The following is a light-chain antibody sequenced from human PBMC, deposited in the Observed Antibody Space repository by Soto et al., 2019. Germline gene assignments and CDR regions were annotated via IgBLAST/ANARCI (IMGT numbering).Light chain of an antibody. J-gene: IGLJ2*01. CDR3: SSYAGSNNFV. CDR2: EVV. CDR1: KNDIGVYDF. Sequence: QSVLTQPPSASGSPGQSVTISCTGTKNDIGVYDFVSWYQHHPGKAPRLIIYEVVQRPSGVPDRFSGSKSGNTASLTVSGLQAEDEADYYCSSYAGSNNFVFGGGTKLTVL. V-gene: IGLV2-8*01.